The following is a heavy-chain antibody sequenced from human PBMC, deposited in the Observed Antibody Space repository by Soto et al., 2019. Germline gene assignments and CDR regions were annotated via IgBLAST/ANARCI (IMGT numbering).Heavy chain of an antibody. CDR3: ARGHEFGGNSDAFDI. CDR2: ILPIFDSA. Sequence: QVHLVQSGAEVRRPASSVKVSCRFSGATFKTESVNWVRQAPGQGLQWMGHILPIFDSAVYAPRFQDRVTITADQATNTAYMELSNLTSHDTAVYFCARGHEFGGNSDAFDIWGQGTVVIVSS. CDR1: GATFKTES. D-gene: IGHD2-21*02. V-gene: IGHV1-69*13. J-gene: IGHJ3*02.